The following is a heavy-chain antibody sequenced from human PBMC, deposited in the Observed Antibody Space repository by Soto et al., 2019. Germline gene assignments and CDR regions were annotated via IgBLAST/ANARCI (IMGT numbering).Heavy chain of an antibody. Sequence: TSETLSLTCTVSGGSISSYYWSWVRQPPGKGLEWIGYIYDNGNTEYNSSLKRRVTISVDKSKNRFSLTLTSMTAADTAVYFCARDGRLVVRGLSFYYGMDVWGQGTAVTVSS. CDR3: ARDGRLVVRGLSFYYGMDV. V-gene: IGHV4-59*01. D-gene: IGHD3-10*01. CDR2: IYDNGNT. CDR1: GGSISSYY. J-gene: IGHJ6*02.